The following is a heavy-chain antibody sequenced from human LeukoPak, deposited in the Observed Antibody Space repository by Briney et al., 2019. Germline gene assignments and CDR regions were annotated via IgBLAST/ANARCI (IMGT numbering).Heavy chain of an antibody. D-gene: IGHD1-1*01. CDR2: IYYSGST. CDR1: GGSISSYY. J-gene: IGHJ5*02. CDR3: ASHVLDAINWFDP. V-gene: IGHV4-59*08. Sequence: SETLSLTCTVSGGSISSYYWSWIRQPPGKGLEWIGYIYYSGSTNYNPSLKSRVTISVDTSKNQIFLKLSSVTAADTAVYYCASHVLDAINWFDPWGQGTLVTVSS.